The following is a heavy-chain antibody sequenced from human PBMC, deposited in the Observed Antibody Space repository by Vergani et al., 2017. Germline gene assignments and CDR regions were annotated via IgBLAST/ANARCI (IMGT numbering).Heavy chain of an antibody. CDR1: GFTFSNAW. J-gene: IGHJ4*02. V-gene: IGHV3-15*01. D-gene: IGHD5-12*01. Sequence: EVQLVESGGGLVKPGGSLRLSCAASGFTFSNAWMSWVRQAPGKGLEWVGRIKSKTDGGTTDYAAPVKGRFTISRDDSKNTLYLQMNSLKTEDTAVYYCTTDPVGYIVATITPIGYWGQGTLVTVSS. CDR2: IKSKTDGGTT. CDR3: TTDPVGYIVATITPIGY.